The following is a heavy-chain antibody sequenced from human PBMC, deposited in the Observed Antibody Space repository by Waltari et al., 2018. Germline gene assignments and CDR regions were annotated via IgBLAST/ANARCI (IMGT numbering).Heavy chain of an antibody. V-gene: IGHV3-20*04. CDR3: ARDYYYDSSGYYGLDP. CDR2: IHWKGDSV. D-gene: IGHD3-22*01. Sequence: EVQVVESGGGVVRPGGSLRLSCTASGFTFNNYGLSWVRQGPGKGLGWVCCIHWKGDSVSYADSVKGRFTISRDNAENSLHLQMNSLTAEDTALYFCARDYYYDSSGYYGLDPWGQGTLVTVS. CDR1: GFTFNNYG. J-gene: IGHJ5*02.